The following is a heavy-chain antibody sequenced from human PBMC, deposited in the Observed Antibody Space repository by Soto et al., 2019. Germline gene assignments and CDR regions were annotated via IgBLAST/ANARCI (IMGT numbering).Heavy chain of an antibody. D-gene: IGHD3-22*01. CDR2: ISGSGSTT. CDR3: AKDRLMLTMVVVGAFDF. Sequence: GGSLRLSCAASGFSLNNHAMTWVRQAPGKGLEWVSGISGSGSTTHYADSVKGRFTISRDNSKDTLYLQMNSLRPEDTAVYYCAKDRLMLTMVVVGAFDFWGRGTMVTVSS. CDR1: GFSLNNHA. J-gene: IGHJ3*01. V-gene: IGHV3-23*01.